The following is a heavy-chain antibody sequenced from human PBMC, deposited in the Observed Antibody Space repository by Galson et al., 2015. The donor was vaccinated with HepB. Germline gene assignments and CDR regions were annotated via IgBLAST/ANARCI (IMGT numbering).Heavy chain of an antibody. CDR2: IKGKTDGGTT. Sequence: SLRLSCAASGFTFSNAWMSWVRQAPGKGLEWVGRIKGKTDGGTTDYAAPVKGRFTISRDDSKNTLYLQMNSLKTEDTAVYYCTTDDNWNDFQQVAFDIWGQGTMVTVSS. CDR1: GFTFSNAW. V-gene: IGHV3-15*01. CDR3: TTDDNWNDFQQVAFDI. D-gene: IGHD1-20*01. J-gene: IGHJ3*02.